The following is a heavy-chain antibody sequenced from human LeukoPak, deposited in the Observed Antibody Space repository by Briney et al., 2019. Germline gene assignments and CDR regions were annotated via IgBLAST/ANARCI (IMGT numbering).Heavy chain of an antibody. D-gene: IGHD3-22*01. CDR3: ARHRYYYDSSGYYYQP. Sequence: SETLSLTCTVSGAXISSYYWSWIRQPPGKGLEWIGYIYYSGSTNYNPSLKSRVTISVDTSKNQFSLRLSSVTAADTAVYYCARHRYYYDSSGYYYQPWGQGTLVTVSS. J-gene: IGHJ5*02. CDR1: GAXISSYY. V-gene: IGHV4-59*01. CDR2: IYYSGST.